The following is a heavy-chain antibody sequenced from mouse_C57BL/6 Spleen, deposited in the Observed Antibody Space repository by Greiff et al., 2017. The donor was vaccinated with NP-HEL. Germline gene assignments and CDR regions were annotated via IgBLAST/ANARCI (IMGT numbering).Heavy chain of an antibody. D-gene: IGHD2-12*01. J-gene: IGHJ4*01. CDR2: IHPNSGST. Sequence: QVQLKQPGAELVKPGASVKLSCKASGYTFTSYWMHWVKQRPGQGLEWIGMIHPNSGSTNYNEKFKSKATLTVDKSSSTAYMQLSSLTSEDSAVYYCARKSYGAMDYWGQGTSVTVSS. CDR1: GYTFTSYW. CDR3: ARKSYGAMDY. V-gene: IGHV1-64*01.